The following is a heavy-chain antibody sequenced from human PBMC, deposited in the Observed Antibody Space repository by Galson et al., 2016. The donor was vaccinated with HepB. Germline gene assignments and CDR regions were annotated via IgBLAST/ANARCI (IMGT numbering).Heavy chain of an antibody. D-gene: IGHD1-26*01. J-gene: IGHJ4*02. CDR3: ARHSGVSSVSYQGIDY. Sequence: SETLSLTCTVSGGSISSSTYYWAWIRQPPGKGLEWIGSIYYSGSTSYYPSLKSRVTISVDTSKNQFSLNLSSVTAADTAVYYCARHSGVSSVSYQGIDYWGQGTLVTVSS. V-gene: IGHV4-39*01. CDR1: GGSISSSTYY. CDR2: IYYSGST.